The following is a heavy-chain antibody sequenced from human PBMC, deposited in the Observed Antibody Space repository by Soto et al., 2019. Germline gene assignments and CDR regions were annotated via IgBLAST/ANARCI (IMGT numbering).Heavy chain of an antibody. CDR3: ARGEDIVLMVYAMNYYYGMDV. J-gene: IGHJ6*02. V-gene: IGHV1-3*01. D-gene: IGHD2-8*01. CDR2: INAGNGNT. Sequence: VASVKISCKASGYTFTSYAMHWVRQAPGQRLEWMGWINAGNGNTKYSQKFQGRVTITRDTSASTAYMELSSLRSEDTAVYYCARGEDIVLMVYAMNYYYGMDVCGQWTMVTLSS. CDR1: GYTFTSYA.